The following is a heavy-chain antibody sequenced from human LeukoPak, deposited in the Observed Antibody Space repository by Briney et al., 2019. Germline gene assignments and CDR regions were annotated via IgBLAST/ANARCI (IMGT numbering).Heavy chain of an antibody. CDR2: IYQRATV. J-gene: IGHJ4*02. CDR1: GYSISSGYF. CDR3: ASLDGSGWYLRRFRGFDY. D-gene: IGHD6-19*01. Sequence: SETLSLTCNVSGYSISSGYFWGWVRQPPGKGLEWIGSIYQRATVHYNPSLKSRVTISLDTSKNQFSLKLSSVTAADTAVYYCASLDGSGWYLRRFRGFDYWGQGTLVTVSS. V-gene: IGHV4-38-2*02.